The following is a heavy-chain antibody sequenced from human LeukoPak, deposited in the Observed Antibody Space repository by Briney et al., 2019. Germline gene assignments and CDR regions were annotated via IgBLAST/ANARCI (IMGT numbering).Heavy chain of an antibody. CDR1: GGSFSGYY. Sequence: PSETLSLTCAVYGGSFSGYYWSWIRQPPGKGLEWIGEINHSGSTNYNPSLKSRVTISVDTSTSTVYMELSSLRSEDTAVYYCARQPYYWGQGTLVTVSS. CDR3: ARQPYY. V-gene: IGHV4-34*01. D-gene: IGHD1-14*01. CDR2: INHSGST. J-gene: IGHJ4*02.